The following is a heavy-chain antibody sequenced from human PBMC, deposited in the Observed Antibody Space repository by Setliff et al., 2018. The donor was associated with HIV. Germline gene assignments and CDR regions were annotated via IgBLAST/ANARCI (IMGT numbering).Heavy chain of an antibody. Sequence: SETLSLTCAVYSGSFSGYRWTWIRQPPGKGLEWIGEINHRGSTTYNPSLRSRVTISVDMSKNQFSLKLNSVTAADTAVYYCARGDYYDSTGYEGLDSWGRGTLVTVSS. CDR3: ARGDYYDSTGYEGLDS. CDR2: INHRGST. V-gene: IGHV4-34*01. CDR1: SGSFSGYR. D-gene: IGHD3-22*01. J-gene: IGHJ4*02.